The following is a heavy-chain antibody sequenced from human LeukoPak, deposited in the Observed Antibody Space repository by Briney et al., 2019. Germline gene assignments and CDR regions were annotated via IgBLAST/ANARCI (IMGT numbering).Heavy chain of an antibody. CDR3: ARGRSSSSGGGSYYYYMDV. D-gene: IGHD6-6*01. CDR2: IYYSGST. Sequence: SETLSLTCTVSGGSISSYYWSWIRQPPGKGLEWIGYIYYSGSTNYNPSLKSRVTISVDTSKNQFSLKLSSVTAADTAVYYCARGRSSSSGGGSYYYYMDVWGKGTTVTVSS. CDR1: GGSISSYY. V-gene: IGHV4-59*01. J-gene: IGHJ6*03.